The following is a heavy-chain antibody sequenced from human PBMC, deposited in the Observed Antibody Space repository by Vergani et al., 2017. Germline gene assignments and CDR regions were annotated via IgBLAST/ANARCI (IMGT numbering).Heavy chain of an antibody. Sequence: EVQLVESGGGLIQPGGSLRLSCAASGFTVSSNYMSWVRQAPGKGLEWVSVIYSGGSTYYADSVKGRFTISRDNSKTTLYLQMNSLRAEDTAVYYCARATSQWLQYYFDYWGQGTLVTVSS. CDR2: IYSGGST. CDR3: ARATSQWLQYYFDY. D-gene: IGHD6-19*01. V-gene: IGHV3-53*01. CDR1: GFTVSSNY. J-gene: IGHJ4*02.